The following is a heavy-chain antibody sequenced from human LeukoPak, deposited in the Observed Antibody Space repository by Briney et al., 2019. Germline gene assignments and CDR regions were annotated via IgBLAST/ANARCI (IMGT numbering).Heavy chain of an antibody. CDR3: ARDPHFMITFGGVIVPAYYFEY. V-gene: IGHV3-21*01. CDR2: ISSSSYI. D-gene: IGHD3-16*02. J-gene: IGHJ4*02. CDR1: GFTFSSYS. Sequence: GGSLRLSCAASGFTFSSYSMNWVRQAPEKGLEWVSSISSSSYIYYADSVKGRFTISRDNAKNSLYLQMNSLRAEDTAVYYCARDPHFMITFGGVIVPAYYFEYWGQGTLVTVSS.